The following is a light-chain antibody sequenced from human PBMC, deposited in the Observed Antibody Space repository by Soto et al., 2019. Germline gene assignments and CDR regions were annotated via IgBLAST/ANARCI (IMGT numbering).Light chain of an antibody. V-gene: IGKV3-15*01. J-gene: IGKJ1*01. CDR1: QSVSSN. CDR2: GAS. CDR3: QQYNDWPRP. Sequence: DIVMTKSQAALSVSRGESATLSCRASQSVSSNLAWYQQKPGQAPRLLIYGASTRATGIPARFSGSGSGTEFTLTISSLQSEDVAVYYCQQYNDWPRPFCQGTKVDIK.